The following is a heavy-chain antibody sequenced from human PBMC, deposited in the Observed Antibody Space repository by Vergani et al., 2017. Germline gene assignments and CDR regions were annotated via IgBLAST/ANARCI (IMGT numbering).Heavy chain of an antibody. CDR1: GDSISSNNC. Sequence: QVQLQESGPGLVKPPGTLSLTCAVSGDSISSNNCWTWVRQPPGKGLEWIGRLCPSGSTNYKPSLKSRVTMSIDTSKNQFSLKLTSVTAADTAVYYCATGAGPFDIWGQGRLVTVSS. D-gene: IGHD7-27*01. CDR2: LCPSGST. J-gene: IGHJ4*02. V-gene: IGHV4-4*03. CDR3: ATGAGPFDI.